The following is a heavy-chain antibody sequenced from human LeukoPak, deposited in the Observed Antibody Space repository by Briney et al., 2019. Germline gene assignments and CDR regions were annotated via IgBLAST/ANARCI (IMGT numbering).Heavy chain of an antibody. CDR3: AREGWNYRFDY. J-gene: IGHJ4*02. V-gene: IGHV1-18*01. CDR1: GGTFSSYA. D-gene: IGHD1-7*01. Sequence: ASVKVSCKASGGTFSSYAISWVRQAPGQGLEWMGWISAYNGNTNYAQKLQGRVTMTTDTSTSTAYMELRSLRSDDTAVYYCAREGWNYRFDYWGQGTLVTVSS. CDR2: ISAYNGNT.